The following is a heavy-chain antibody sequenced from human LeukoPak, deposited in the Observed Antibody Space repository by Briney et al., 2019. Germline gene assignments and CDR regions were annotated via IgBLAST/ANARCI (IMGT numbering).Heavy chain of an antibody. J-gene: IGHJ4*02. CDR3: AKKLSGSYKAFDY. CDR1: GFTVSSNY. CDR2: IYSGGST. D-gene: IGHD1-26*01. V-gene: IGHV3-53*01. Sequence: GGSLRLSCAASGFTVSSNYMSWVRQAPGKGLEWVSVIYSGGSTYYADSVKGRFTISRDNSKNTLYLQMNSLRAEDTAVYYCAKKLSGSYKAFDYWGQGTPVTVSS.